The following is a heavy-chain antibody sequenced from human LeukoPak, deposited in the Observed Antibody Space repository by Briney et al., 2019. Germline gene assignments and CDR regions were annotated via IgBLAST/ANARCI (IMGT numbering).Heavy chain of an antibody. CDR1: GGSISSYY. CDR3: ARVFHAYYKVPYMDV. V-gene: IGHV4-34*01. CDR2: INHSGST. J-gene: IGHJ6*03. Sequence: SETLSLTCTVSGGSISSYYWSWIRQPPGKGLEWIGEINHSGSTNYNPSLKSRVTISVDTSKNQFSLKLSSVTAADTAVYYCARVFHAYYKVPYMDVWGKGTTVTVSS. D-gene: IGHD3-22*01.